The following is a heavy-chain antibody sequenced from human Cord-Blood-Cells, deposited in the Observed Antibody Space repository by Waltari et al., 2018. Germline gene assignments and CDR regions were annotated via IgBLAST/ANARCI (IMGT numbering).Heavy chain of an antibody. Sequence: QVQLQESGPGLVKPSETLSLTCTVSGGSISSYYWSWIRQPAGKGLEWIGRIYTSGSTTYNPSLKSRVTMSVDTSKNQCARKLSSVTAADTAVDYCAREMIEESVTQGFDYWGQGTLVAVSS. J-gene: IGHJ4*02. CDR2: IYTSGST. D-gene: IGHD3-22*01. CDR1: GGSISSYY. CDR3: AREMIEESVTQGFDY. V-gene: IGHV4-4*07.